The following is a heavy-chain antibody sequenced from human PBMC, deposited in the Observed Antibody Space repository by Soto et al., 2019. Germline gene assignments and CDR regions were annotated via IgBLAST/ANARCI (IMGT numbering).Heavy chain of an antibody. D-gene: IGHD5-12*01. CDR2: ISTYSGDT. CDR1: GYTFTRYY. J-gene: IGHJ5*02. V-gene: IGHV1-18*04. CDR3: ARHHGPTTSENWFDP. Sequence: ASVKVSCKASGYTFTRYYIHWVRQAPGQGLEWMGWISTYSGDTKYAQKFQGRVTMTTDTSTTTAYLELRSLRSDDTAVYYCARHHGPTTSENWFDPWGQGTLVTVSS.